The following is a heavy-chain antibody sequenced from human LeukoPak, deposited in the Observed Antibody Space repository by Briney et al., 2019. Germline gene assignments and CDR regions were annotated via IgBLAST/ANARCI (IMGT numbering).Heavy chain of an antibody. Sequence: SETLSLTCTVSGGSLTGYFWSWVRQPPGKGLEWLGYVFYSGNTRYNPSLESRVTTSADTSKNQFSLRLTSVTAADTAVYYCARQGTITYAYFDYWSQGTLVTVSS. CDR1: GGSLTGYF. CDR3: ARQGTITYAYFDY. D-gene: IGHD2-2*01. J-gene: IGHJ4*02. V-gene: IGHV4-59*08. CDR2: VFYSGNT.